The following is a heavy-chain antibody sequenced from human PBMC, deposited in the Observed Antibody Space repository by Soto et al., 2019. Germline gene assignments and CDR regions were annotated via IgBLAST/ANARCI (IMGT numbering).Heavy chain of an antibody. J-gene: IGHJ4*02. CDR2: IYYSGST. CDR1: GGSISSSSYY. Sequence: PSETLSLTCTVSGGSISSSSYYWGWIRQPPGKGLEWIGSIYYSGSTYYNPSLKSRVTISVDTSKNQFSLKLSSVTAADTAVYYCARQAHCGGDCAIDYWGQGTLVTVSS. D-gene: IGHD2-21*02. V-gene: IGHV4-39*01. CDR3: ARQAHCGGDCAIDY.